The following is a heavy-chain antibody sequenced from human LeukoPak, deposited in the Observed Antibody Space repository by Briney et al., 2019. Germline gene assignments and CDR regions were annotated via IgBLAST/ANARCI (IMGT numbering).Heavy chain of an antibody. V-gene: IGHV3-23*01. CDR1: GFTFSSFA. CDR2: ISGSGGST. Sequence: PGGSLRLSCAASGFTFSSFAMSWVRQAPGKGLEWVSAISGSGGSTYYADSVKGRFTISRDNSKNTLYLQMNSLRAEDTAVYYCAKDMGVVPVANFDYWGQGSLVTVSS. CDR3: AKDMGVVPVANFDY. J-gene: IGHJ4*02. D-gene: IGHD2-2*01.